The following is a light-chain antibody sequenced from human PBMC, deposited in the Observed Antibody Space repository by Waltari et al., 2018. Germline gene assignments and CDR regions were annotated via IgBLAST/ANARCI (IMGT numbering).Light chain of an antibody. CDR3: AGWDDTLNGPL. CDR1: SSNIGSNA. V-gene: IGLV1-44*01. Sequence: QSVLTPPPSASGTPGPRGPIPCSGGSSNIGSNALSWYQQLPGAAPKVLIQRNNQRPSGVPDRFSGSKSGTSASLAISGLQSEDEADYYCAGWDDTLNGPLFGTGTKVTVL. J-gene: IGLJ1*01. CDR2: RNN.